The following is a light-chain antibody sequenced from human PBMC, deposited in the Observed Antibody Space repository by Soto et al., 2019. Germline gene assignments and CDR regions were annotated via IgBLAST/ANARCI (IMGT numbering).Light chain of an antibody. Sequence: QSVLTQPASVSGSPGQSITISCTGTSSDIGSYNLVSWYQQNPGKAPKLIICEGTKRPSGVSNRFSGSKSGNTASLAISGLQAEDEADYYCCSYAGSGTYVFGSGTKVTV. CDR1: SSDIGSYNL. CDR3: CSYAGSGTYV. CDR2: EGT. J-gene: IGLJ1*01. V-gene: IGLV2-23*01.